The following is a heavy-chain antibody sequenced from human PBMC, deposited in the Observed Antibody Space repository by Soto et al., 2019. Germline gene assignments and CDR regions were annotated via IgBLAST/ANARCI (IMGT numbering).Heavy chain of an antibody. CDR2: RKQDGSEK. V-gene: IGHV3-7*01. CDR1: CFTFSSYS. CDR3: ARDHSLDYYGSGSYYEGRSNGMDV. Sequence: GRPLRLSCAASCFTFSSYSMSWVRQAPGKGMEWVANRKQDGSEKYYADSVKGRFTISRDNAKNSLYLQMNSLRAEDTAVYYCARDHSLDYYGSGSYYEGRSNGMDVWGQGTTVTVSS. D-gene: IGHD3-10*01. J-gene: IGHJ6*02.